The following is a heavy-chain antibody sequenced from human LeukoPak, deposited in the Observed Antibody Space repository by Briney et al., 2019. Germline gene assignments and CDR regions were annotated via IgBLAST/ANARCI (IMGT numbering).Heavy chain of an antibody. Sequence: GGSLRLSCAASGFTFSSYAMSWVRQAPGKGLEWVSAISGSGGSTYYADSVKGRFTISRDNSKNTLYLQMNSLRAEDTAVYYCAEWTGTTPLHYYGMDVWGQGTTVTVSS. CDR3: AEWTGTTPLHYYGMDV. D-gene: IGHD1-7*01. CDR2: ISGSGGST. V-gene: IGHV3-23*01. J-gene: IGHJ6*02. CDR1: GFTFSSYA.